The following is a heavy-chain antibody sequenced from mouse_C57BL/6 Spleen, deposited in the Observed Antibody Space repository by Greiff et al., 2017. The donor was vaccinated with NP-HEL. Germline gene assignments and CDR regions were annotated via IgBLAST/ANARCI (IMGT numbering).Heavy chain of an antibody. Sequence: VQLQQSGAELVRPGASVKLSCTASGFNFKDYYMHWVKQRPEQGLEWIGRIDPEDGDTEYAPKFQGKATMTADTSSNTAYLQLSSLTSEDTSVYYCTPEGLRSLPYWGQGTLVTVSA. CDR2: IDPEDGDT. J-gene: IGHJ3*01. V-gene: IGHV14-1*01. CDR3: TPEGLRSLPY. D-gene: IGHD1-1*01. CDR1: GFNFKDYY.